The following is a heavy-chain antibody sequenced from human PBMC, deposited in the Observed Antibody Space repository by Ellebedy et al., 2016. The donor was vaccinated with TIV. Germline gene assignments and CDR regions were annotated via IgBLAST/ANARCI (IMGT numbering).Heavy chain of an antibody. CDR3: AKGVATAGTAYYYYGMDV. Sequence: GESLKISCAASAFTFSSYAMSWVRQAPGKGLEWVSAISGSSGSTYYADSVRGRFTISRDNSKNTLYLQRNSLRAEDTAVYYCAKGVATAGTAYYYYGMDVWGQGTTVTVSS. CDR2: ISGSSGST. D-gene: IGHD6-13*01. CDR1: AFTFSSYA. V-gene: IGHV3-23*01. J-gene: IGHJ6*02.